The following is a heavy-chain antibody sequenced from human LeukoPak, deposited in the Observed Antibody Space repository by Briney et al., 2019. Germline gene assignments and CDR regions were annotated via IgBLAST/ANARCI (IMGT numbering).Heavy chain of an antibody. CDR2: ISYDGSDK. J-gene: IGHJ3*02. D-gene: IGHD3-22*01. Sequence: GGSLRLSCAVSGVSFSSYGLHWVRQAPGKGLGWVAVISYDGSDKYYADSVHGRFTISRDNSRNTLYLQMNTLRAEETAVYYCFGDSSGYLQGAFDIWGQGTMVTVSS. V-gene: IGHV3-30*03. CDR3: FGDSSGYLQGAFDI. CDR1: GVSFSSYG.